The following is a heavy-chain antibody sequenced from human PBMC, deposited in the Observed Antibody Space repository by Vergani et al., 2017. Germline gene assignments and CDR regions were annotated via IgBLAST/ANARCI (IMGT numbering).Heavy chain of an antibody. J-gene: IGHJ6*02. CDR3: ARLITGTTVGDYYYYYGMDV. CDR2: ISSNGGST. V-gene: IGHV3-64*01. Sequence: EVQLVESGGGLVQPGGSLRLSCAASGFTFSSYAMHWVRQAPGKGLEYVSAISSNGGSTYYANSVKGRFTISGDNAKNSLYLQMNSLRAEDTAVYYCARLITGTTVGDYYYYYGMDVWGQGTTVTVSS. D-gene: IGHD1-7*01. CDR1: GFTFSSYA.